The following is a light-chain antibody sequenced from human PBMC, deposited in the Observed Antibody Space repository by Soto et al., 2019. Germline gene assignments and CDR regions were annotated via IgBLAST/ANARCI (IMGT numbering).Light chain of an antibody. CDR2: GVY. Sequence: EMVLTQSPGTLSLSLGERATLSCRASQSLRTNSLAWYQQKPGQAPRLLISGVYSRAAGIPDRLSGSGSGTDFTLTISRLEPEDFAVYYCQQYDTSPRTFGQGTKVDIK. CDR1: QSLRTNS. J-gene: IGKJ1*01. CDR3: QQYDTSPRT. V-gene: IGKV3-20*01.